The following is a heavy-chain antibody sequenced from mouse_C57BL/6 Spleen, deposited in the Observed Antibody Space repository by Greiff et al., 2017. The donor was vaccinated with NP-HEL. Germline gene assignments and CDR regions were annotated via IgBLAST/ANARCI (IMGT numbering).Heavy chain of an antibody. CDR2: IYPGSGST. CDR1: GYTFTSYW. J-gene: IGHJ4*01. Sequence: QLKQPGAELVKPGASVKMSCKASGYTFTSYWITWVKQRPGQGLEWIGDIYPGSGSTNYNEKFKSKATLTVDTSSSTAYMQLSSLTSEDSAVYYCARIGGNYAYYAMDYWGQGTSVTVSS. CDR3: ARIGGNYAYYAMDY. D-gene: IGHD2-1*01. V-gene: IGHV1-55*01.